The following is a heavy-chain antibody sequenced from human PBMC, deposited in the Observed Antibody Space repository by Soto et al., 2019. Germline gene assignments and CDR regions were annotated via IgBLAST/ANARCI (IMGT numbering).Heavy chain of an antibody. Sequence: QVQLVQSGAEVKKPGSSVKVSCKASGGTFSSYAISWVRQAPGQGLEWMGGIIPIFGTANYAQKFQGRVTITADEFTSTAYMELSSLRSEDTAVYYCASDTSLPYYYYYGIDVWGQGTTVTVSS. CDR2: IIPIFGTA. CDR3: ASDTSLPYYYYYGIDV. D-gene: IGHD2-2*01. V-gene: IGHV1-69*01. CDR1: GGTFSSYA. J-gene: IGHJ6*02.